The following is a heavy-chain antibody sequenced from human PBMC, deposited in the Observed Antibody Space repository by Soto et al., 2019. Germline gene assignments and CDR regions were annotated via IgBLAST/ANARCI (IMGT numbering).Heavy chain of an antibody. CDR3: ARTPTSYDSSGYYFFGPDY. V-gene: IGHV1-69*02. J-gene: IGHJ4*02. D-gene: IGHD3-22*01. Sequence: GASVKVSCKASGGTFSSYTISWVRQAPGQGLEWMGRIIPILGIANYAQKFQGRVTITADKSTSTAYMELSSLRSEDTAVYYCARTPTSYDSSGYYFFGPDYWGQGTLVTVSS. CDR2: IIPILGIA. CDR1: GGTFSSYT.